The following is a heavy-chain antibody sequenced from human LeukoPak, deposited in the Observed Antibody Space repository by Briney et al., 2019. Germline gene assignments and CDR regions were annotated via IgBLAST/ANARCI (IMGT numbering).Heavy chain of an antibody. Sequence: GGSLRLSCAASGFTFSSYAMSWVRQAPGEGLGWVSAISGSGGSTYYADSVKGRFTISRDNSKNTLYLQMNSLRAEDTAVYYCARGRGADAFDIWGQGTMVTVSS. D-gene: IGHD3-10*01. CDR2: ISGSGGST. J-gene: IGHJ3*02. V-gene: IGHV3-23*01. CDR3: ARGRGADAFDI. CDR1: GFTFSSYA.